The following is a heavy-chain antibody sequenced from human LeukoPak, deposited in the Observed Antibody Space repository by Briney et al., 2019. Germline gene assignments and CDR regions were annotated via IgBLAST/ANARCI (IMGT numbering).Heavy chain of an antibody. Sequence: ASVKVSCKASGYTFTSYYMHWVRQAPGQGLEWMGIINPSGGSTSYAQKFQGRVTMTRDTSTSTVYMELSSLRSEDTAVYYCARDRVSSSWYLAYFDYWGQGTLVTVSS. CDR2: INPSGGST. J-gene: IGHJ4*02. CDR1: GYTFTSYY. V-gene: IGHV1-46*01. D-gene: IGHD6-13*01. CDR3: ARDRVSSSWYLAYFDY.